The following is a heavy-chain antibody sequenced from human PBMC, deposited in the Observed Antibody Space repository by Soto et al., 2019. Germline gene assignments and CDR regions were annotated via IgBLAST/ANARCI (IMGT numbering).Heavy chain of an antibody. CDR2: IRSKANSYAT. J-gene: IGHJ3*02. CDR1: GFTFSGSA. CDR3: TTDKMTTDAFDI. Sequence: PVGSLRLSCAASGFTFSGSAMHWVRQASGKGLEWVGRIRSKANSYATAYAASVKGRFTICRDDSKHTAYLQMNSLKTEDTAVYYCTTDKMTTDAFDIWGQGTMVTVSS. V-gene: IGHV3-73*01.